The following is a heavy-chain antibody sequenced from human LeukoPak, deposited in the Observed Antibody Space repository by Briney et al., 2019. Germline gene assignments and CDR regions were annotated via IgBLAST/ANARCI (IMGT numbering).Heavy chain of an antibody. J-gene: IGHJ4*02. Sequence: GASVKVSCKASGYTFTGYYMHWVRQAPGQGLEWMGRINSNSGGTNYAQKFQGRVTMTRDTSISTAYMELSRLRSDDTAVYYCARDPPTSYYYDSSGYYPDYWGQGTLVTVSS. CDR3: ARDPPTSYYYDSSGYYPDY. CDR1: GYTFTGYY. D-gene: IGHD3-22*01. V-gene: IGHV1-2*06. CDR2: INSNSGGT.